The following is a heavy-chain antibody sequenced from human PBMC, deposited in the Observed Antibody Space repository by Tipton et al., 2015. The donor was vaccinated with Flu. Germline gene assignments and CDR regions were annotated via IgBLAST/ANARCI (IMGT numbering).Heavy chain of an antibody. CDR1: GDSMGTYS. CDR2: ISNSGSS. J-gene: IGHJ4*02. D-gene: IGHD6-19*01. Sequence: TLSLTCTVSGDSMGTYSWSWIRQPPGKGLEWIAYISNSGSSNYNPSLKSRITVSVDTSKNQFSLILSSVTAADTAVYYCARSSRGWYRAMFDWGQGTLVTVSS. V-gene: IGHV4-59*01. CDR3: ARSSRGWYRAMFD.